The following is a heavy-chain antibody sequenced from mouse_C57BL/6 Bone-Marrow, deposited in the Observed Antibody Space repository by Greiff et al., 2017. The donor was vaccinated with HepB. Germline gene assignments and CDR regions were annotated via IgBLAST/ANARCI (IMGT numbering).Heavy chain of an antibody. V-gene: IGHV5-12*01. CDR2: ISNGGGST. CDR3: ARQITTVALDY. CDR1: GFTFSDYY. J-gene: IGHJ2*01. D-gene: IGHD1-1*01. Sequence: EVMLVESGGGLVQPGGSLKLSCAASGFTFSDYYMYWVRQTPEKRLEWVAYISNGGGSTYYPDTVKGRFTISRDNAKNTLYLQMSRLKSEDTAMYYCARQITTVALDYWGQGTTLTVSS.